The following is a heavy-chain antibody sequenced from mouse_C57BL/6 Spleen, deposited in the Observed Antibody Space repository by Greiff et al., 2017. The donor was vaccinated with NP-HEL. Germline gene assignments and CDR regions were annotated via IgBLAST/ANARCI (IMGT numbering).Heavy chain of an antibody. CDR2: INPNNGGT. D-gene: IGHD1-1*01. CDR1: GYTFTDYY. V-gene: IGHV1-26*01. J-gene: IGHJ4*01. CDR3: ARGTTVVAKGYAMDY. Sequence: EVQLQQSGPELVKPGASVKISCKASGYTFTDYYMNWVKQSHGKSLEWIGDINPNNGGTSYNQKFKGKATLTVDKSSSTAYMELRSLTSEDSAVYYCARGTTVVAKGYAMDYWGQGTSVTVSS.